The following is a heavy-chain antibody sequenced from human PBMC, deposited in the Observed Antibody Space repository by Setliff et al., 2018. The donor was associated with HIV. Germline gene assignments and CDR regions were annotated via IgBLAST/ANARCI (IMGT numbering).Heavy chain of an antibody. CDR2: FYYSGST. CDR1: GVSFGSSDYY. V-gene: IGHV4-39*07. D-gene: IGHD3-22*01. CDR3: ARGRSRYYYDGSGYYVDY. J-gene: IGHJ4*02. Sequence: PSETLSLTCTVSGVSFGSSDYYRAWIRQPPGKGLEWIGSFYYSGSTYYNPSLKSRVTISVDTSKNQLSLKLSSVTAADTAVYYCARGRSRYYYDGSGYYVDYWGQGTLVTVSS.